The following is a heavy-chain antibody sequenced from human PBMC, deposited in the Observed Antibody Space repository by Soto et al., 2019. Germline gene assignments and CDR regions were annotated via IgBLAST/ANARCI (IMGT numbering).Heavy chain of an antibody. CDR3: ARDRSGSGWFNAFDI. CDR1: GDSVFSSTAA. Sequence: SPTLSLPCVISGDSVFSSTAAWNWIRQSPSRGLEWLGRTYYRSKWYNDYAVSVKSRITINPDTSKHQFSLQLNSVTPEDTAVYYCARDRSGSGWFNAFDIWGHGTMVTVSS. V-gene: IGHV6-1*01. J-gene: IGHJ3*02. CDR2: TYYRSKWYN. D-gene: IGHD6-19*01.